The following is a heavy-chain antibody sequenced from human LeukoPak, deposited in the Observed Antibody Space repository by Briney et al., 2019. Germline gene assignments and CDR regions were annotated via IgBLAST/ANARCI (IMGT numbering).Heavy chain of an antibody. CDR1: GGTFSSYA. Sequence: GSSVKVSCKASGGTFSSYAISWVRQAPGQGLEWMGGIIPIFGTANYAQKFQGRVTITADESTSTAYMELSSLRSEDTAVYYCASRSFVVVSAATGWEYFQHWGQGTLVTVSS. D-gene: IGHD2-2*01. CDR3: ASRSFVVVSAATGWEYFQH. CDR2: IIPIFGTA. V-gene: IGHV1-69*01. J-gene: IGHJ1*01.